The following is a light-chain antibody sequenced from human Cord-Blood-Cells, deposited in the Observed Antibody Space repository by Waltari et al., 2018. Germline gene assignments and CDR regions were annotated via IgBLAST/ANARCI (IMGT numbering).Light chain of an antibody. Sequence: QSALTQPPSASGSPGQSVPISRTGTSSDVGGYNYASWYQQHPGKAPNLMIYEVSKRPSGVPDRFSGSKSGNTASLTVSGLQAEDEADYYCSSYAGSNNLVFGTGTKVTVL. CDR2: EVS. CDR1: SSDVGGYNY. V-gene: IGLV2-8*01. J-gene: IGLJ1*01. CDR3: SSYAGSNNLV.